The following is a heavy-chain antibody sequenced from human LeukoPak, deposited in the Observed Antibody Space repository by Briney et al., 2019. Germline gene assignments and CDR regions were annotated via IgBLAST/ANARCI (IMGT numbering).Heavy chain of an antibody. J-gene: IGHJ6*03. CDR3: ARFAASGSYYYYMDV. CDR1: GFTFSSYT. D-gene: IGHD6-25*01. V-gene: IGHV3-48*01. Sequence: PGGSLRLSCAASGFTFSSYTMNWVRQPPGKGLEWVSNIGTSSTTIYYADSVKGRFTISRDNAKNSLYLQMNSLRADDTAVYYCARFAASGSYYYYMDVWGKGTTVTVSS. CDR2: IGTSSTTI.